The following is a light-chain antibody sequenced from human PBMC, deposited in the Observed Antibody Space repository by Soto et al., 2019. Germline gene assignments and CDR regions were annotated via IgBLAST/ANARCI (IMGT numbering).Light chain of an antibody. J-gene: IGLJ1*01. V-gene: IGLV1-51*02. CDR2: ENN. CDR1: SSNIGTSS. Sequence: QSVLTQSPSVSAAPGQRVTISCSGSSSNIGTSSVSWYQHLPGTVPKLLMYENNERPSGIPDRFSGSKSATSATLDITGLQTGDEADYYCGAWDDSVGTYVFGTGTKLTVL. CDR3: GAWDDSVGTYV.